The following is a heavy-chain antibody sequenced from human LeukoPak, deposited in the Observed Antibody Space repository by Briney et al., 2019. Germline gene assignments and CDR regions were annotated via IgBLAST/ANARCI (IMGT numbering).Heavy chain of an antibody. D-gene: IGHD4-11*01. J-gene: IGHJ4*02. CDR3: ARDVTTASFDY. CDR1: GYTFINYA. CDR2: INTNTGNP. V-gene: IGHV7-4-1*02. Sequence: ASVKVSCKTSGYTFINYAMNWVRQAPGQGLEWMGWINTNTGNPTYAQGFTGRFVFSLDTSVSTAYLQISSLKAEDTAIYYCARDVTTASFDYWGQGTLATVSS.